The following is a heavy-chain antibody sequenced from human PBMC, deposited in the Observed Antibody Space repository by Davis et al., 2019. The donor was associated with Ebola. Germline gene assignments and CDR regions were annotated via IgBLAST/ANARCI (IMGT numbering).Heavy chain of an antibody. Sequence: ASVKVSCKASGYTFTSYYMHWVRQAPGQGLEWMGIINPSGGSTSYAQKFQGRVTMTRDTSTSTVYMELSSLRSEDTAVYYCARDGALYYGSGTPEHGMDVWGQGTTVTVSS. CDR2: INPSGGST. V-gene: IGHV1-46*01. J-gene: IGHJ6*02. CDR3: ARDGALYYGSGTPEHGMDV. D-gene: IGHD3-10*01. CDR1: GYTFTSYY.